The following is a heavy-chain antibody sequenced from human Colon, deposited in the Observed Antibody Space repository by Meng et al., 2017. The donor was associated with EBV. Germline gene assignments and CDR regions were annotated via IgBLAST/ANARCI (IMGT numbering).Heavy chain of an antibody. Sequence: VLLRDSGPGMLKPSSTLFMTCAVSGRSISSVYWWTWVRQSPGKGLEWIGEIYHSGSTNYTPSLKSRVTISVDKFKNQFSLKLTSVTAADTAVYYCARGGYYSFDYWGQRTLVTVSS. D-gene: IGHD5-18*01. CDR3: ARGGYYSFDY. J-gene: IGHJ4*02. CDR2: IYHSGST. V-gene: IGHV4-4*02. CDR1: GRSISSVYW.